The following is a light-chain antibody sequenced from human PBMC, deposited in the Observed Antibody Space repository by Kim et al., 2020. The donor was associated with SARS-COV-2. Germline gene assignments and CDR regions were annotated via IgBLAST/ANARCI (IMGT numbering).Light chain of an antibody. J-gene: IGLJ2*01. CDR1: DIGRKS. CDR3: QVWDSSTDHVI. Sequence: PGEPATISCGGNDIGRKSVHWYQQRQGQAPALVIYFDKDRPSGIPERFSGSNSENSATLTISRVEVGDEADYYCQVWDSSTDHVIFGGGTQLTVL. V-gene: IGLV3-21*01. CDR2: FDK.